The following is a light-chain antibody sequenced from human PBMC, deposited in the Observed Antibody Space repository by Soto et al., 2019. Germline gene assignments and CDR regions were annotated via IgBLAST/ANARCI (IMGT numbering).Light chain of an antibody. CDR2: WAS. Sequence: DIVMTQSPDSLAVSLGERATINCKSSQSVLYSSNNENSLAWYQQKPGQPPKLLIYWASTRESGVPDRFSGGGSGTDFTLTISSLQAEDVAVYYCQQYYSVPPTFGQGTKVEIK. J-gene: IGKJ1*01. CDR3: QQYYSVPPT. CDR1: QSVLYSSNNENS. V-gene: IGKV4-1*01.